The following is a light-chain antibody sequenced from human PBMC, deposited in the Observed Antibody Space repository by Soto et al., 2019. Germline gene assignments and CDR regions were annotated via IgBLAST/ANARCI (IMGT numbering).Light chain of an antibody. CDR1: SSGVGSYNP. J-gene: IGLJ2*01. CDR3: CSYAGTTTRL. Sequence: QSALTQPASVSGSPGQSITISCTGTSSGVGSYNPVSWYQQHPGKAPKLMIYEDTKRPSGVSNRFSGSKSGNTASLTISGLQTEDEADYYCCSYAGTTTRLFGGGTKVTVL. V-gene: IGLV2-23*01. CDR2: EDT.